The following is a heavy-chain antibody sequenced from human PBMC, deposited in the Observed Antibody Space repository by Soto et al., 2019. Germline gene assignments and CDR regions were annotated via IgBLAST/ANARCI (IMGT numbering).Heavy chain of an antibody. CDR3: ARSGYYYDSSGYYQQIDY. CDR2: ISSSSSTI. D-gene: IGHD3-22*01. V-gene: IGHV3-48*02. CDR1: GFTFSSYS. Sequence: GGSLRLSCAASGFTFSSYSMNWVRQAPGKGLEWVSYISSSSSTIYYADSVKGRFTISRDNAKNSLYLQMNSLRDEDTAVYYCARSGYYYDSSGYYQQIDYWGPGTLVTVSS. J-gene: IGHJ4*02.